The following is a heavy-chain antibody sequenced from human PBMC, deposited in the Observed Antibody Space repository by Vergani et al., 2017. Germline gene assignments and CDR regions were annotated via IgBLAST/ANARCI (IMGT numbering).Heavy chain of an antibody. Sequence: EVHLLESGGGQVEAGGSLRLSCVASGFTFSNSAMSWVRQTSGKGLVWVSAIIGHGGRTYYADSVKGRFTISRENSKNTVYLQMNSLKAEDRATYYCAREERCNTSPFVGDWGQGTLVIV. V-gene: IGHV3-23*01. CDR1: GFTFSNSA. CDR2: IIGHGGRT. J-gene: IGHJ4*02. D-gene: IGHD2/OR15-2a*01. CDR3: AREERCNTSPFVGD.